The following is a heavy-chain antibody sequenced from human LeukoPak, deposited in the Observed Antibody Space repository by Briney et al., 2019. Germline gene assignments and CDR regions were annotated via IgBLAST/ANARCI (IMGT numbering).Heavy chain of an antibody. Sequence: GASVKVSCKASGYTFTSYGISWVRQAPGQGLEWMGWISPYNGDTNYTQNIQGRVTVTTDTSTTTAYMELRSLRSDDTAVYYCTRNNIVLKVYAIPPTLDYWGQGTLVTVSS. CDR1: GYTFTSYG. V-gene: IGHV1-18*01. D-gene: IGHD2-8*01. J-gene: IGHJ4*02. CDR2: ISPYNGDT. CDR3: TRNNIVLKVYAIPPTLDY.